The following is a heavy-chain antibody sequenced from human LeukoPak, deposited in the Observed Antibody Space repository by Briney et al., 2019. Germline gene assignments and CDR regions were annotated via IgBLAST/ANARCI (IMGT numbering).Heavy chain of an antibody. V-gene: IGHV3-48*02. CDR2: ISSGSSTI. D-gene: IGHD6-6*01. J-gene: IGHJ6*02. CDR1: GFTFSSYS. CDR3: AREYSRSGSYYYGMDV. Sequence: GGSLRLSCAASGFTFSSYSMKWVRQAPGKGLEWVSYISSGSSTIYYAESVKGRFTIFRDNAKNSLYMQMNSLRDEDTAVYYCAREYSRSGSYYYGMDVWGQGTTVTVSS.